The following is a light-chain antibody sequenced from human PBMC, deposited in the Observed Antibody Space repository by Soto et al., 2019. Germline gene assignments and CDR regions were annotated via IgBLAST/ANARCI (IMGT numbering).Light chain of an antibody. CDR2: EVT. Sequence: QSVLTQPPTMSGSPGQSITISCTGTSSDVGGYDYVSWYQQYPGKAPKFMIYEVTNRPSGVSHRFSGSKSGNTASLTISGLQAEDEADYYCTSYTTTSTYVFGTGTKVTVL. CDR3: TSYTTTSTYV. CDR1: SSDVGGYDY. V-gene: IGLV2-14*01. J-gene: IGLJ1*01.